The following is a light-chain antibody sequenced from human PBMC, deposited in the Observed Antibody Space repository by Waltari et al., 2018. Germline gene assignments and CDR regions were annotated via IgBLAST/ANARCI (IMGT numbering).Light chain of an antibody. J-gene: IGKJ4*01. V-gene: IGKV3-11*01. CDR1: PSVGTY. CDR3: QQRSTWLT. CDR2: DAS. Sequence: EIVLTQSPATLSLSPGERATLTCRANPSVGTYLAWYQKKAGLAPRLLIYDASIRASGIPARFSGSGSGTDFALTISSLEPEDFAVYYCQQRSTWLTFGGGTTVDIK.